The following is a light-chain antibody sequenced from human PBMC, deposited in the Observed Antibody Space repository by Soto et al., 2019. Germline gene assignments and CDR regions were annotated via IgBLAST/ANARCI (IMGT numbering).Light chain of an antibody. CDR3: QQTNSFPPT. V-gene: IGKV1-12*01. J-gene: IGKJ2*01. CDR2: AAS. Sequence: DIQMTQSPSSVSASVGDRVTITCRASQGIGSRLAWYQQKRGKAPKLLIYAASSLQSGVPSRFSGSGSGTDFSLTISSLQPEDFATYECQQTNSFPPTFGQGTKLEIK. CDR1: QGIGSR.